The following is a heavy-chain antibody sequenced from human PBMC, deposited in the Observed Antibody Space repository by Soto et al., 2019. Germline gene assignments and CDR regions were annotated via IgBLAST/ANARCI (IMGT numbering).Heavy chain of an antibody. V-gene: IGHV1-18*04. Sequence: GASVKVSCKASGYTFTSYGISWVRQAPGQGLEWMGWISAYNGNTNYAQKLQGRVTMTTDTSTSTAYMELRSLRSDDTAVYYCASRRPPYSGSYHYGMDVWGQGTTVTVSS. CDR2: ISAYNGNT. CDR3: ASRRPPYSGSYHYGMDV. J-gene: IGHJ6*02. D-gene: IGHD1-26*01. CDR1: GYTFTSYG.